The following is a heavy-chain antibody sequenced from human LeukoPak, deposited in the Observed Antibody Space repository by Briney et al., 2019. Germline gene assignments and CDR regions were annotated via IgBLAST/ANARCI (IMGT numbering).Heavy chain of an antibody. CDR1: GGTFSSYA. J-gene: IGHJ4*02. V-gene: IGHV1-69*04. CDR2: IIPILGIA. D-gene: IGHD6-19*01. Sequence: VASVTVSCKASGGTFSSYAISWVRQAPGQGLEWMGRIIPILGIANYAQKFQGRVTITADKSTSTAYMELSSLRSEDTAVYYCARTSGWYGGFDYWGQGTLVTVSS. CDR3: ARTSGWYGGFDY.